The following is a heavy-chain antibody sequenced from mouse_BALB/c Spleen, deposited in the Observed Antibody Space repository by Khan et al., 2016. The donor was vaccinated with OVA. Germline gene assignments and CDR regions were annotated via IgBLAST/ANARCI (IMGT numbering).Heavy chain of an antibody. V-gene: IGHV1-7*01. Sequence: VQLQQSGAELAKPGASVKMSCTASGYTFTSYWMHWIKQRPGQGLEWIGYINPTSGYTDYNQKFKDKDTLTADKSSSTAYMQLSSLTSDDSAVYYCARDRIDYWGQGTALTVSS. CDR2: INPTSGYT. CDR3: ARDRIDY. J-gene: IGHJ2*01. CDR1: GYTFTSYW.